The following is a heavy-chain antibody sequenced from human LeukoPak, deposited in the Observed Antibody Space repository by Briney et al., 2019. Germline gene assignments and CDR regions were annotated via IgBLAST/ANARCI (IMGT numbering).Heavy chain of an antibody. CDR1: GGSISSSSYY. CDR3: ARNPGETYYDFWSGYYTFDY. D-gene: IGHD3-3*01. J-gene: IGHJ4*02. V-gene: IGHV4-39*07. CDR2: IYYSGST. Sequence: SETLSLTCTVSGGSISSSSYYWGWIRQPPGKGLEWIGSIYYSGSTYYNPSLKSRVTISVDTSKNQFSLKLSSVTAADTAVYYCARNPGETYYDFWSGYYTFDYWGQGTLVTVSS.